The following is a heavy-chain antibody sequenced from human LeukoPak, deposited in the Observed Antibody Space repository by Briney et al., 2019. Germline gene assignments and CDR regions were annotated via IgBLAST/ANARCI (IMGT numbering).Heavy chain of an antibody. CDR1: GFTVSSYA. CDR2: ISYDGSNK. J-gene: IGHJ4*02. D-gene: IGHD5-24*01. CDR3: AKSRGWLQLWDY. V-gene: IGHV3-30*04. Sequence: PGGSLRLSCAASGFTVSSYAMHWVRQAPGKGLEWVAVISYDGSNKYYADSVKGRFTISRDNSKNTLYLQMNSLRAEDTAVYYCAKSRGWLQLWDYWGQGTLVTVSS.